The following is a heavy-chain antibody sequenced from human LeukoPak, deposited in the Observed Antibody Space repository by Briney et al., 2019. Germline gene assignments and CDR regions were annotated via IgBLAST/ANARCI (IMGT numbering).Heavy chain of an antibody. D-gene: IGHD4-17*01. J-gene: IGHJ4*02. CDR3: TREAVTTGLDY. Sequence: SVKVSCKASGGTFSSYAISWVRQAPGQGLEWMGGIIPIFGTANYAQKFQGRVTITTDESTSTAYMELRSLRSDDTAVYYCTREAVTTGLDYWGQGTLVTVSS. V-gene: IGHV1-69*05. CDR1: GGTFSSYA. CDR2: IIPIFGTA.